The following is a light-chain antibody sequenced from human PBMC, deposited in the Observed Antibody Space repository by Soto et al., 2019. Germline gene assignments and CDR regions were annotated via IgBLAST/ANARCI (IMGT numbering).Light chain of an antibody. Sequence: QSALTQPRSVSGSPGQSVTISCTGTSSDVGGYNSVSWYQQHPGKAPKLMIYDVSKRPSGVRDRFSGSKSGNTASLTISGLQAEDEADYYCCSYAGSYTYVFGTGTKVTVL. J-gene: IGLJ1*01. V-gene: IGLV2-11*01. CDR2: DVS. CDR1: SSDVGGYNS. CDR3: CSYAGSYTYV.